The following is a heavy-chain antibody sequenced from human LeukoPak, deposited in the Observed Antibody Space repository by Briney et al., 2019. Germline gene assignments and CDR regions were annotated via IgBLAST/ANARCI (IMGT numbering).Heavy chain of an antibody. CDR1: VFTFSDYY. J-gene: IGHJ4*02. CDR3: AKVREGSLDY. D-gene: IGHD3-3*01. CDR2: ISSSGSTI. Sequence: PGGSLRLSCPASVFTFSDYYMSWLRQAPGKGLEWVSYISSSGSTIYYADSVKGRFTISSDNAKNSLYLQMNSLRAEDTGVYYFAKVREGSLDYCGQGTLVTVSS. V-gene: IGHV3-11*01.